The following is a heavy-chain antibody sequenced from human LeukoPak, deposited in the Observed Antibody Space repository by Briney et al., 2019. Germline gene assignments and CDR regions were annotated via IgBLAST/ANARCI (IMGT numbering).Heavy chain of an antibody. D-gene: IGHD3-22*01. CDR3: ATGYYYDSSGPHVAFDI. J-gene: IGHJ3*02. V-gene: IGHV1-24*01. Sequence: ASVKVSCKASGYTFTGYYMHWVRQAPGKGLEWMGGFDPEDGETIYAQKFQGRVTMTEDTSTDTAYMELSSLRSEDTAVYYCATGYYYDSSGPHVAFDIWGQGTVVTVSS. CDR2: FDPEDGET. CDR1: GYTFTGYY.